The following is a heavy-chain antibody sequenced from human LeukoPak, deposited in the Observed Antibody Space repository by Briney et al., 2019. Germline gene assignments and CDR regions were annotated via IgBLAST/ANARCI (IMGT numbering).Heavy chain of an antibody. V-gene: IGHV3-20*04. D-gene: IGHD1-26*01. CDR3: ARVDGWELLVGKLDY. CDR1: GFTFDDYG. CDR2: INWNGGST. J-gene: IGHJ4*02. Sequence: PGGSLRLSCAASGFTFDDYGMSWVRQAPGKGLEWVSGINWNGGSTGYADSVKGRFTISRDNAKNSLYLQMNSLRAEDTALYYCARVDGWELLVGKLDYWGQGTLVTVSS.